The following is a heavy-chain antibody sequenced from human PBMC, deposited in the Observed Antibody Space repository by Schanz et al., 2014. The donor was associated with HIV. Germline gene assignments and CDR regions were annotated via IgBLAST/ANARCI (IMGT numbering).Heavy chain of an antibody. D-gene: IGHD3-10*01. CDR1: GFTFNTYG. Sequence: QEQLVESGGGSVKPGGSLRLSCAASGFTFNTYGMHWVRQAPGKGLEWVALISYDGINKYYGDSVKGRFTISRDNSKNTVYLQMNSLRAEDTAIYHCAKDGGSRGRRRGMDVWGQGTTVTVSS. J-gene: IGHJ6*02. V-gene: IGHV3-30*18. CDR2: ISYDGINK. CDR3: AKDGGSRGRRRGMDV.